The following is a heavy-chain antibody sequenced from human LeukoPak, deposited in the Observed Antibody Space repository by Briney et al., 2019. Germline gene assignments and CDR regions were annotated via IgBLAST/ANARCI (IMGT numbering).Heavy chain of an antibody. D-gene: IGHD3-10*01. V-gene: IGHV5-51*01. CDR2: IYPGDSDT. J-gene: IGHJ6*02. CDR1: GYSFTSYW. Sequence: GESLKISCKGSGYSFTSYWIGWVRQMPGKGLEWMGIIYPGDSDTRYSPSFQGQVTISADKSISTAYLQWSSLKASDTAMYYCARVYYGSGEGSYYGMDVWGQGTTVTVYS. CDR3: ARVYYGSGEGSYYGMDV.